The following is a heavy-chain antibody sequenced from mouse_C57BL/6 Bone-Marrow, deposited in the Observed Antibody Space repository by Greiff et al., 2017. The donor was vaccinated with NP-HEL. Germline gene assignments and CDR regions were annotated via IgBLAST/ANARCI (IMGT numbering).Heavy chain of an antibody. V-gene: IGHV1-55*01. CDR2: IYPGSGST. J-gene: IGHJ3*01. CDR1: GYTFTSYW. Sequence: VQLQQPGAELVKPGASVKMSCKASGYTFTSYWITWVKQRPGQGLEWIGDIYPGSGSTNYNEKFKSKATLTVDTSSSTAYMQLSGLTSEDSAVYYCARENDGYYFAWFAYWGQGTLVTVSA. CDR3: ARENDGYYFAWFAY. D-gene: IGHD2-3*01.